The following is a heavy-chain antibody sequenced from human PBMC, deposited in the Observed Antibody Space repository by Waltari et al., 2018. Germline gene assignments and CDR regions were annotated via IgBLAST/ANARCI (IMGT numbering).Heavy chain of an antibody. CDR2: ISGSGGST. Sequence: EVQLLESGGGLVQPGGSLRLSCAASGFTFSSYAMSWVRQAPGKGLEWVSAISGSGGSTYYANSVKGRFTISRDNSKNTLYLQMNSLRAEDTAVYYCARSDLDAIVGATPFDYWGQGTLVTVSS. CDR1: GFTFSSYA. CDR3: ARSDLDAIVGATPFDY. J-gene: IGHJ4*02. V-gene: IGHV3-23*01. D-gene: IGHD1-26*01.